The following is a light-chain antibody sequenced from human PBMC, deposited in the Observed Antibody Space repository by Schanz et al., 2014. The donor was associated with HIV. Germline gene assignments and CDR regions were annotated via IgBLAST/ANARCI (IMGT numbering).Light chain of an antibody. V-gene: IGLV2-8*01. CDR1: SSDVGGYNY. CDR3: SSYTSTNTLVV. Sequence: QSVLTQPASASGSPGQSVTISCTGTSSDVGGYNYVSWYQQHPGKAPKLIVYDVTKRPSGVPDRFSGSKSGNTASLTISGLQAEDEGDYYCSSYTSTNTLVVFGGGTKLTVL. CDR2: DVT. J-gene: IGLJ2*01.